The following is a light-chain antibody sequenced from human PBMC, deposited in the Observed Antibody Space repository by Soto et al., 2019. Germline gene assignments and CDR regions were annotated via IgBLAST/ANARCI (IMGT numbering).Light chain of an antibody. V-gene: IGLV1-40*01. CDR3: QSYDSSRSGSRV. CDR2: GNS. J-gene: IGLJ1*01. Sequence: QSVLTQPTSVSGAPGQRVTISCTGSSSNIGAGYDVHWYQQLPGTAPKLLIYGNSNRPSGVPDRFSGSKSGTSASLAITGLQAEDEADYYCQSYDSSRSGSRVFGTGTKVTVL. CDR1: SSNIGAGYD.